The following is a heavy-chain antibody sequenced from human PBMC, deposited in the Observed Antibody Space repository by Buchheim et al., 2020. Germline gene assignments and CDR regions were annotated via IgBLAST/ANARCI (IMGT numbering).Heavy chain of an antibody. D-gene: IGHD5-12*01. Sequence: EVQLMESGGGLVQPGGSLRLSCAASRFPFNIYSMNWVRQAPGKGLEWVSYISSSSSTIYYADTVKGRFTISRNNAKSSLYLEMNSLRDDDTAVYYCARDVDQNFYGMDVWGQGTT. CDR3: ARDVDQNFYGMDV. J-gene: IGHJ6*02. CDR1: RFPFNIYS. CDR2: ISSSSSTI. V-gene: IGHV3-48*02.